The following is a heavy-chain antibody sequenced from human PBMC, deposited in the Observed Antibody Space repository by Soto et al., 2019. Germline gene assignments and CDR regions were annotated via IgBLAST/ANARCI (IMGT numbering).Heavy chain of an antibody. CDR1: GFTFNNYA. V-gene: IGHV3-23*01. D-gene: IGHD6-19*01. Sequence: GGSLRLSCAASGFTFNNYAMNWVRQAPGKGLEWVSAISGSGDTTFYADSVKGRFTISRDNSKNTLYLQLSSLRAEDTAVYYCAKDPVGSGWYSVLDYWGQGTLVTVSS. J-gene: IGHJ4*02. CDR3: AKDPVGSGWYSVLDY. CDR2: ISGSGDTT.